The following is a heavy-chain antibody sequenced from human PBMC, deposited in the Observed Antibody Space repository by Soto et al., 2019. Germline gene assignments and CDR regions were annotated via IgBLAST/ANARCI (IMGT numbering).Heavy chain of an antibody. V-gene: IGHV1-18*01. CDR1: GYTFTASG. CDR2: TSIYNGHT. J-gene: IGHJ4*02. D-gene: IGHD4-17*01. CDR3: ARWEDYGASDQSHFAQ. Sequence: QVQLVQSGPEVQKPAASLKVSCKASGYTFTASGISWVRQAPGQGLEGMGWTSIYNGHTEYSPKFLGRVVMTTDTSADTAYLELKSLRPDDAALYYCARWEDYGASDQSHFAQWGQGTLVTVSS.